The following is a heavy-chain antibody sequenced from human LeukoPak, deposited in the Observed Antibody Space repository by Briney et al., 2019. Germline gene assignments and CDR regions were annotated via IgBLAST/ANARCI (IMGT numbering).Heavy chain of an antibody. CDR2: IIPILGIA. D-gene: IGHD3-3*01. J-gene: IGHJ4*02. Sequence: GASVKVSCKASGGTFSSYAISWVRQAPGQGLEWMGRIIPILGIANYAQKFQGRVTITADKSTSTAYMELSSLRSEDTAVYYCARGTSTASIFGVVHPFDYWGQGTLVTVSS. CDR1: GGTFSSYA. CDR3: ARGTSTASIFGVVHPFDY. V-gene: IGHV1-69*04.